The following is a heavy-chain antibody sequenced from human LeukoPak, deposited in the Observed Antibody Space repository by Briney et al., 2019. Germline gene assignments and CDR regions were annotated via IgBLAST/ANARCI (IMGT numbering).Heavy chain of an antibody. CDR1: GGTFSSYA. CDR2: IIPIFGTA. Sequence: SVKVSCKASGGTFSSYAISWVRQAPGQGLEWMGGIIPIFGTANYAQKFQGRVTITADKSTSTAYMELSSLRSEDTAVYYCARSAELYYYDSSGYLPNWFDPWGQGTLVTVSS. J-gene: IGHJ5*02. CDR3: ARSAELYYYDSSGYLPNWFDP. V-gene: IGHV1-69*06. D-gene: IGHD3-22*01.